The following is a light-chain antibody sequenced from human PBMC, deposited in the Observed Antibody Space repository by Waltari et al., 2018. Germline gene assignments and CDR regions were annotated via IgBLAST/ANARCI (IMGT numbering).Light chain of an antibody. Sequence: DIVMTQSPDSLAVSLGERATINRKSSPSVLYSSNNKNYLAWYQQKPGQPPKLLIYWASTRESGVPDRFSGSGSGTDFTLTISSLQAEDVAVYYCQQYYSTPPITFGQGTRLEIK. CDR2: WAS. CDR1: PSVLYSSNNKNY. CDR3: QQYYSTPPIT. J-gene: IGKJ5*01. V-gene: IGKV4-1*01.